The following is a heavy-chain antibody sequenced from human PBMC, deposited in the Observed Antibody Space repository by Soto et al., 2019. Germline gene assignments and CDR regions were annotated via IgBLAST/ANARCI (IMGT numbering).Heavy chain of an antibody. CDR1: GGSISSGGYY. J-gene: IGHJ4*02. CDR3: ARRALDGSGRGYFDY. Sequence: QVQLQESGPGLVKPSQTLSLTCTVSGGSISSGGYYWSWIRQHPGKGLEWIGYIYYSGSTYYNPSLKRRVTIXXDXSXXQFSLKLSSVTAADTAVYDCARRALDGSGRGYFDYWGQGTLVTVSS. D-gene: IGHD3-10*01. V-gene: IGHV4-31*03. CDR2: IYYSGST.